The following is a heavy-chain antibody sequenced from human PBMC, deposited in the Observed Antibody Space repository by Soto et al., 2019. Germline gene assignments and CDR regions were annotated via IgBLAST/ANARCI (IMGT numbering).Heavy chain of an antibody. D-gene: IGHD5-18*01. CDR2: IYYSGST. V-gene: IGHV4-30-4*01. Sequence: QVQLQESGPGLVKPSQTLSLTCTVSGGSISSGDYYWSWIRQPPGKGLEWIGYIYYSGSTYFNPSLKSRGTIAVDTAKNQFSLKMSSVTAADTAVYYCARDSSVDTAMDPPYWGQGTLVTVSS. CDR1: GGSISSGDYY. J-gene: IGHJ4*02. CDR3: ARDSSVDTAMDPPY.